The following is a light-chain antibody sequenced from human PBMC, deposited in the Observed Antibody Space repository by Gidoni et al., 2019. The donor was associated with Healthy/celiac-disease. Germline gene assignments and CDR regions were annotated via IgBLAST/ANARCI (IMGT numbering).Light chain of an antibody. V-gene: IGKV3-20*01. J-gene: IGKJ4*01. CDR1: QSVSSSY. Sequence: EIVLTQSPGTLSLSPGETAPLSCRASQSVSSSYLPWYQQPPGQAPRLLIYGASSRATGIPDRFSGSGGGTDFTLTISRLEPEDFAVYYWQQDGSSPLTFXGXTKVEIK. CDR2: GAS. CDR3: QQDGSSPLT.